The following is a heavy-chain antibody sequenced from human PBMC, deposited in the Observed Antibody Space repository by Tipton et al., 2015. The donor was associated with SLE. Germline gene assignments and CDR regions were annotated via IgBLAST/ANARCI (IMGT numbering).Heavy chain of an antibody. J-gene: IGHJ4*02. Sequence: SLRLSCAASGFTFSTYGMHWVRQAPGKGLEWVSFIRFDGNIKQYADSVKGRFTISRDNSKNTLYLQMNSLRADDTAVYYCAILAAAVVIDHWGQGTLVTVSS. CDR2: IRFDGNIK. CDR3: AILAAAVVIDH. V-gene: IGHV3-30*02. D-gene: IGHD6-13*01. CDR1: GFTFSTYG.